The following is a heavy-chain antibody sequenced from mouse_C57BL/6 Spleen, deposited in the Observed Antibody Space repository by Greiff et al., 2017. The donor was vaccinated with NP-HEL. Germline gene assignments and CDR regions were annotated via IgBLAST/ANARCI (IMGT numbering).Heavy chain of an antibody. CDR3: ERDRDSSGYFWAMDD. Sequence: EVHLVESGGGLVKPGGSLKLSCAASGFTFSSYAMSWVRQTPEKRLEWVATISDGGSYTYYPDNVKGRFTISRDNAKNNLYLQMSHLKSEDTAMYYCERDRDSSGYFWAMDDWGQGTSVTVSS. V-gene: IGHV5-4*01. D-gene: IGHD3-2*02. CDR2: ISDGGSYT. CDR1: GFTFSSYA. J-gene: IGHJ4*01.